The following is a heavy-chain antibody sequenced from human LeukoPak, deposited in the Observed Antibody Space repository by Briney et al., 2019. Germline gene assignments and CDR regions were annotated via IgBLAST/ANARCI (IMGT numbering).Heavy chain of an antibody. D-gene: IGHD5-12*01. J-gene: IGHJ5*02. V-gene: IGHV4-38-2*02. CDR3: ARGAYSAMAEAWFDP. CDR1: DYSISSGYY. CDR2: IYHSGTT. Sequence: SEPLSLTCTVSDYSISSGYYWGWIRQPPGKGLEWIGSIYHSGTTYYNPSLKSRVTISVDPSDNQFFLRLSSVTAADTAVYYCARGAYSAMAEAWFDPWGQGTLVTVSS.